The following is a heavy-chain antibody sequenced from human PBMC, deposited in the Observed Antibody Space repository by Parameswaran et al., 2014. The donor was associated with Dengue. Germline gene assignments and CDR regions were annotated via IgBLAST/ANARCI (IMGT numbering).Heavy chain of an antibody. CDR2: IIPILGIA. V-gene: IGHV1-69*04. Sequence: WVRQAPGQGLEWMGRIIPILGIANYAQKFQGRVTITADKSTSTAYMELSSLRSEDTAVYYCARDRSAGTKNYYGMDVWGQGTTVTVSS. D-gene: IGHD6-13*01. CDR3: ARDRSAGTKNYYGMDV. J-gene: IGHJ6*02.